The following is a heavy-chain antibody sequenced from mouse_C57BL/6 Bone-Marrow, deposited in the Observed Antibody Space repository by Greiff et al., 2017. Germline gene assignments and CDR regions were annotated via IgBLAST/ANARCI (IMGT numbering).Heavy chain of an antibody. J-gene: IGHJ3*01. V-gene: IGHV14-2*01. D-gene: IGHD1-1*01. Sequence: VQLQQSGAELVKPGASVKLSCTASGFNIKDYYMHWVKQRTEQGLEWIGRIDPEDGETKYAPKFQGKATLTADTSSNTAYLQLRSLTSEDTAVYYCARYIHYYYGSSYDLFAYWGQGTLGTVSA. CDR1: GFNIKDYY. CDR2: IDPEDGET. CDR3: ARYIHYYYGSSYDLFAY.